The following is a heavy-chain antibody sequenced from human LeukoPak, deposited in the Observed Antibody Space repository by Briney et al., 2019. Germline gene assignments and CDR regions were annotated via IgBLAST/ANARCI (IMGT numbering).Heavy chain of an antibody. CDR1: GGSISSGRNY. J-gene: IGHJ5*02. D-gene: IGHD2-15*01. Sequence: SQTLSLTCTVSGGSISSGRNYWTWIRQPAGKGLEWIGRIYIFSGSTNYNPSLKSRVTISVDTSKNQFSLKLTSVTAADTAVYYCARVDGSCSGGSCPSGNWFDPWGQGTLVTVSS. V-gene: IGHV4-61*02. CDR3: ARVDGSCSGGSCPSGNWFDP. CDR2: IYIFSGST.